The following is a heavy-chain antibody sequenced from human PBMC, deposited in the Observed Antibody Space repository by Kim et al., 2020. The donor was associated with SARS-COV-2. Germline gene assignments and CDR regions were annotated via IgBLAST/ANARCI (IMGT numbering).Heavy chain of an antibody. Sequence: GGSLRLSCAASGFTFSSYVMHWVRQAPGKGLEWVAVISYDGSNKYYADSVKGRFTISRDNSKNTLYLQMNSLRAEDTAVYYCAKDGFEEEYVGRVDVWG. CDR1: GFTFSSYV. CDR3: AKDGFEEEYVGRVDV. D-gene: IGHD1-26*01. V-gene: IGHV3-30*04. J-gene: IGHJ6*02. CDR2: ISYDGSNK.